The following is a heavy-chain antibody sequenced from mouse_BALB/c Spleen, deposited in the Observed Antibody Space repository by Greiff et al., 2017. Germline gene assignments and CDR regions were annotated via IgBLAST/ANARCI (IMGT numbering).Heavy chain of an antibody. CDR2: IRSKSNNYAT. D-gene: IGHD2-2*01. CDR3: VRHARYGYLFAY. J-gene: IGHJ3*01. CDR1: GFTFNTYA. V-gene: IGHV10-1*02. Sequence: EVKLMESGGGLVQPKGSLKLSCAASGFTFNTYAMNWVRQAPGKGLEWVARIRSKSNNYATYYADSVKDRFTISRDDSQSMLYLQMNNLKTEDTAMYYCVRHARYGYLFAYWGQGTLVTVSA.